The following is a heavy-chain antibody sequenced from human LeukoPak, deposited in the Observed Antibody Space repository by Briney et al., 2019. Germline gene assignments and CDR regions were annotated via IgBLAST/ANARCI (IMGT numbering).Heavy chain of an antibody. V-gene: IGHV3-48*03. CDR1: GFTFSSYE. CDR2: ISSSGSTI. J-gene: IGHJ5*02. CDR3: ARDRGSYTNWFDP. Sequence: GGSLRLSCAASGFTFSSYEMNWVRQAPGKGLEWVSYISSSGSTIYYADSVKGRFTISRDNAKNTLYLQMNSLRAEDTAVYYCARDRGSYTNWFDPWGQGTLVTVSS. D-gene: IGHD1-26*01.